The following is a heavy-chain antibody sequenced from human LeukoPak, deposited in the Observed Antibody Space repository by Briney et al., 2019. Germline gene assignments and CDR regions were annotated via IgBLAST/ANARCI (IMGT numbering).Heavy chain of an antibody. Sequence: GGSLRLSCAASGFTFSSYAMSWVRHAPGKGLEWVSDISGSGGSTYYADSVKGRFTISRDNFKKTLYLQINSPRAEDTAVYYCAKAEVVPAASVRYFDCWGQGTLVAVSS. CDR3: AKAEVVPAASVRYFDC. V-gene: IGHV3-23*01. CDR2: ISGSGGST. CDR1: GFTFSSYA. D-gene: IGHD2-2*01. J-gene: IGHJ4*02.